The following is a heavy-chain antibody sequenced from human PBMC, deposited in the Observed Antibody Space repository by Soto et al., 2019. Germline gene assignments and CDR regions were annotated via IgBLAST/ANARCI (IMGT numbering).Heavy chain of an antibody. V-gene: IGHV1-3*01. J-gene: IGHJ4*02. CDR3: ARDGSDYYDSSGYLDY. D-gene: IGHD3-22*01. CDR1: GYTFTSYA. Sequence: ASVKVSCKASGYTFTSYAMHWVRQAPGQRLEWMGWINAGNGNTKYSQKFQGRVTITRDTSASTAYMELSSLRSEDTVVYYCARDGSDYYDSSGYLDYWGQGTLVTVSS. CDR2: INAGNGNT.